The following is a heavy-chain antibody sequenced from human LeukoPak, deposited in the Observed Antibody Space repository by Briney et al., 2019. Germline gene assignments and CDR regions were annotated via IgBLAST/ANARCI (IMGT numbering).Heavy chain of an antibody. CDR1: GGSFSGYY. J-gene: IGHJ4*02. CDR3: ARGLVGEFIVMGTFDY. CDR2: INHSGST. Sequence: PSETLSLTCAVYGGSFSGYYWSWIRQPPGEGLEWIGEINHSGSTNYNPSLKSRVTISVDTSKNQFSLKLSSVTAADTAVYYCARGLVGEFIVMGTFDYWGQGTLVTVSS. D-gene: IGHD3-16*02. V-gene: IGHV4-34*01.